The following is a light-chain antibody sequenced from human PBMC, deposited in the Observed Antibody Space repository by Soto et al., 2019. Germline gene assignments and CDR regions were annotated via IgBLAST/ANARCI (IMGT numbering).Light chain of an antibody. CDR1: QSVSSN. CDR3: QQYGGSPRT. Sequence: ELVMTQSPATLSVSPGERATLSCRASQSVSSNLAWYQQKPGQAPRILIYGASSRATGIPDRFSGSGSGTDFNLTISRLETEDFAVYYCQQYGGSPRTFGQGTKVDIK. CDR2: GAS. J-gene: IGKJ1*01. V-gene: IGKV3-20*01.